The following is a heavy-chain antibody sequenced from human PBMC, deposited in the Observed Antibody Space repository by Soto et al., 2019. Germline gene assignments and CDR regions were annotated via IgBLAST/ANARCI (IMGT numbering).Heavy chain of an antibody. CDR2: IYYSGST. V-gene: IGHV4-59*01. J-gene: IGHJ3*01. D-gene: IGHD3-10*02. CDR1: GGFTRRYY. Sequence: SQTFSHTSTVSGGFTRRYYWIWIRQPPGKGQEWIGYIYYSGSTNYNPSLKSRVTISVDTSKNQFSLKLSSVTAADTAVYYCARDYFFCSGCGFKGDVYYFCSQGSLDT. CDR3: ARDYFFCSGCGFKGDVYYF.